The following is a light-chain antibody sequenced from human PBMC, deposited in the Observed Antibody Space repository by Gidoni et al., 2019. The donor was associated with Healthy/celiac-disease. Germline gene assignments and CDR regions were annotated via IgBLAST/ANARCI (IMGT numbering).Light chain of an antibody. V-gene: IGKV3-20*01. CDR1: QSVFRNF. Sequence: EIVLTQSPGTLSLSPGERATLSCRASQSVFRNFLAWYQQKPGQAPRLLIYDASSRATGIPDRFSGSGSGTDFTLTISRLEPEDFAVYYCQQSGRSWTFXQXTKVEIK. CDR3: QQSGRSWT. J-gene: IGKJ1*01. CDR2: DAS.